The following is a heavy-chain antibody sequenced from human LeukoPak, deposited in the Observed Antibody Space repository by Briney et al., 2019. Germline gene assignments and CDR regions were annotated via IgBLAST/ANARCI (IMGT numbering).Heavy chain of an antibody. CDR2: ISYDGSIN. CDR1: VFTFNSYA. J-gene: IGHJ4*02. CDR3: ARDRRYWSGGSCYFDYFFDY. D-gene: IGHD2-15*01. V-gene: IGHV3-30*04. Sequence: PRESLRLSCAASVFTFNSYAIHCGRHPLHERLEGGAGISYDGSINFYSARVKGRFPISRDNSKSTQYLQMHSLRPEGTALYLCARDRRYWSGGSCYFDYFFDYWGQGTLVSVSS.